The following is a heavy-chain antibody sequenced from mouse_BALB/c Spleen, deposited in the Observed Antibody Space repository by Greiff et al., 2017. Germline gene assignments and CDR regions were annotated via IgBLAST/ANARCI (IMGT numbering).Heavy chain of an antibody. CDR3: TRRYGNYSPWFAY. CDR1: GYTFTSYW. CDR2: IYPSDSYT. Sequence: QVQLQQPGAELVRPGASVKLSCKASGYTFTSYWINWVKQRPGQGLEWIGNIYPSDSYTNYNQKFKDKATLTVDKSSSTAYMQLSSPTSEDSAVYYCTRRYGNYSPWFAYWGQGTLVTVSA. D-gene: IGHD2-1*01. V-gene: IGHV1-69*02. J-gene: IGHJ3*01.